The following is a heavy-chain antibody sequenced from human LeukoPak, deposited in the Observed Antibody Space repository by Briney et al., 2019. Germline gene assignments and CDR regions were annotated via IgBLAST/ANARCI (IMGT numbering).Heavy chain of an antibody. D-gene: IGHD3-22*01. J-gene: IGHJ4*02. CDR3: AGGGYDSSGYYSYYFDY. CDR2: IYHSGST. Sequence: PSETLSLTCTVSGYSISSGYYWGWIRPPPGKGLEWIGVIYHSGSTYYNPSLKSRVTISVDTSKNQFSLKLSSVTAADTAVYYCAGGGYDSSGYYSYYFDYWGQGTLVTVSS. CDR1: GYSISSGYY. V-gene: IGHV4-38-2*02.